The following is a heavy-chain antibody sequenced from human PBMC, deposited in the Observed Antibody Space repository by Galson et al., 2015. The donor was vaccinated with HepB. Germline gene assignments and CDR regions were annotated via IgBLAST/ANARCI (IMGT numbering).Heavy chain of an antibody. CDR1: GYSFTSYW. Sequence: QSGAEVKKPGESLRISCKGSGYSFTSYWISWVRQMPGKGLEWMGRIDPSDSYTNYSPSFQGHVTISADKSISTAYLQWSSLKASDTAMYYCARRGVHHSPPVYYYYGMDVWGQGTTVTVSS. CDR2: IDPSDSYT. J-gene: IGHJ6*02. V-gene: IGHV5-10-1*01. CDR3: ARRGVHHSPPVYYYYGMDV. D-gene: IGHD1-14*01.